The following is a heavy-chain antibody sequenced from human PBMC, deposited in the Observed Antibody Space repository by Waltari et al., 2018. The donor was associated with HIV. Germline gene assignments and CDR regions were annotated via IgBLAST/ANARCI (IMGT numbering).Heavy chain of an antibody. CDR1: GFTFDDYG. CDR3: ARAGDPTEELPYYYYGMDV. V-gene: IGHV3-20*04. D-gene: IGHD1-26*01. J-gene: IGHJ6*02. CDR2: INWNGGST. Sequence: EVQLVESGGGVVRPGGSLRLSCAASGFTFDDYGMSWVRQAPGKGLEWVSGINWNGGSTGYADSVKGRFTISRDNAKNSLYLQMNSLRAEDTALYYCARAGDPTEELPYYYYGMDVWGQGTTVTVSS.